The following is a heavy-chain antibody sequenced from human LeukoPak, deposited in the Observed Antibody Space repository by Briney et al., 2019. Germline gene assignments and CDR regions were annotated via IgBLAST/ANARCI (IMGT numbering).Heavy chain of an antibody. CDR3: ARGIYCSGTTCYYYYYYMDV. J-gene: IGHJ6*03. CDR1: GGSISGYY. V-gene: IGHV4-4*07. Sequence: SETLSLTCTVSGGSISGYYWSWIRQPAGKGLEWIGRIYTSGSTNYNPSLKSRVTTSVDTTKNQVSLKLTSVTAADTAVYYCARGIYCSGTTCYYYYYYMDVWGKGTTVTVSS. D-gene: IGHD2-2*01. CDR2: IYTSGST.